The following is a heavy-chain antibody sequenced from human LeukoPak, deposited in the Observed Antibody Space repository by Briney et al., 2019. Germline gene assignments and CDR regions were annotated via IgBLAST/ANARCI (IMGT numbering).Heavy chain of an antibody. CDR2: ISYDGSNK. Sequence: GGSLRLSCAASGFTFSSYAMHWVRQAPGKGLEWVAVISYDGSNKYYADSVKGRFTISRDNSKNTLYLQINSLRAEDTAVYYCATSAFWSGFYGNFDFWGQGTLVTVSS. CDR1: GFTFSSYA. V-gene: IGHV3-30-3*01. J-gene: IGHJ4*02. CDR3: ATSAFWSGFYGNFDF. D-gene: IGHD3-3*01.